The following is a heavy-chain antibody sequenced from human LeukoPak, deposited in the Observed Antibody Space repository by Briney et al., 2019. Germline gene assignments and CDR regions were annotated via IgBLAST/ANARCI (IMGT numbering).Heavy chain of an antibody. V-gene: IGHV3-53*01. CDR1: GFTVSSNY. Sequence: GGSLRLSCAASGFTVSSNYINWVRQAPGKGLEWVSVLYSGGDTYYADSVKGRFTVSRDNSKNTLYLQMNSLGTEDTAVYYCARDTSGYCSTSRCYGSWYFDLWGRGTLVTVSS. CDR2: LYSGGDT. D-gene: IGHD2-2*01. J-gene: IGHJ2*01. CDR3: ARDTSGYCSTSRCYGSWYFDL.